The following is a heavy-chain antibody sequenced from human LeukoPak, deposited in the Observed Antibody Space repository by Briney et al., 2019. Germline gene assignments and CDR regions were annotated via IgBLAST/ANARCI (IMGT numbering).Heavy chain of an antibody. J-gene: IGHJ6*02. CDR1: GYTFTGYY. V-gene: IGHV1-46*01. D-gene: IGHD3-22*01. Sequence: ASVKVSCKASGYTFTGYYMHWVRQAPGQGLEWMGIINPSGGSTNYAQKFQGRVTMTRDTSTSTVYMELSSLRSEDRAVYYCARSVGSSYSTYYYGMDVWGQGTTVTVSS. CDR2: INPSGGST. CDR3: ARSVGSSYSTYYYGMDV.